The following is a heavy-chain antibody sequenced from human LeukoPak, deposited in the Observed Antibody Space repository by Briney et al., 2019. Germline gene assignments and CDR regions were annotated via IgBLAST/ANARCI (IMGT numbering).Heavy chain of an antibody. Sequence: GGSLRLSCAASGFTFSSYWMHWVRQAPGKRLVWVSRINSDGSSTSYADSVKGRFTISRDNAKNTLYLQMYSLRAEDTAVYYCARDLSSGYYYAGFDYWGQGTLVTVSS. D-gene: IGHD3-22*01. V-gene: IGHV3-74*01. CDR2: INSDGSST. CDR1: GFTFSSYW. CDR3: ARDLSSGYYYAGFDY. J-gene: IGHJ4*02.